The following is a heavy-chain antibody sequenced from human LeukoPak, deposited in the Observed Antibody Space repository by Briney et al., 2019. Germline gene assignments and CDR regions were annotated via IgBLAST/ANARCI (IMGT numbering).Heavy chain of an antibody. CDR3: ARAGDYGDYYYYMDV. D-gene: IGHD4-17*01. CDR1: GFTFSSYW. CDR2: INSDGSST. Sequence: PGGSLRLSCAASGFTFSSYWMHWVRQAPGKGLVWVSRINSDGSSTSYADSVKGRFTISRDNAKNSLYLQMNSLRAEDTAVYYCARAGDYGDYYYYMDVWGKGTTVTVSS. V-gene: IGHV3-74*01. J-gene: IGHJ6*03.